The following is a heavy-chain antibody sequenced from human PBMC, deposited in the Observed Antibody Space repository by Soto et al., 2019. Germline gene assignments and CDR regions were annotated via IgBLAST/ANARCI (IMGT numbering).Heavy chain of an antibody. CDR1: GGTFSSYA. Sequence: SVKVSCKASGGTFSSYAISWVRQAPGQGLEWMGGIIPIFGTANYAQKFQGRVTITADESTSTAYMELSSLRSEATAVYYRARDRSSPYCGGDCYSWDYWGQGTLVTVSS. J-gene: IGHJ4*02. CDR3: ARDRSSPYCGGDCYSWDY. V-gene: IGHV1-69*13. CDR2: IIPIFGTA. D-gene: IGHD2-21*02.